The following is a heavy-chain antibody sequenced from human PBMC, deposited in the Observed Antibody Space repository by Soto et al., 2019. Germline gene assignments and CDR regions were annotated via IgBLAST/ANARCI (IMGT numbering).Heavy chain of an antibody. D-gene: IGHD2-2*01. Sequence: QVQLQESGPGLVKPSQTLSLTCTVSGGSISSGDYYWSWIRQPPGKGLEWIGYIYYSGSTYYNPSLKRRVTIAVDTSKNQFSLKLSYVTAADTAVYYCARVSYQLPHYGMDVWGQGTTVTVSS. V-gene: IGHV4-30-4*01. J-gene: IGHJ6*02. CDR1: GGSISSGDYY. CDR2: IYYSGST. CDR3: ARVSYQLPHYGMDV.